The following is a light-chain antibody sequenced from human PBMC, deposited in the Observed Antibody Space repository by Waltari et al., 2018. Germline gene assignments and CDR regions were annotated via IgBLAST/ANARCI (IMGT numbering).Light chain of an antibody. Sequence: EIVMTQSPATLSVSPGERAPLSCWASQSVSSNLAWYKQKPGQAPRLLIYGASTRATGIPARFSGSGSGTDFTLTISSLQSEDFAVYYCQQYNNWPPWTFGQGTKVEIK. J-gene: IGKJ1*01. CDR3: QQYNNWPPWT. V-gene: IGKV3-15*01. CDR2: GAS. CDR1: QSVSSN.